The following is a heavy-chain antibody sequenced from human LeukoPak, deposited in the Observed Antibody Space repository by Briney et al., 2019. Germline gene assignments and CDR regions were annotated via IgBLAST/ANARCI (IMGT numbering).Heavy chain of an antibody. D-gene: IGHD1-14*01. V-gene: IGHV4-38-2*02. CDR2: IHHSGST. Sequence: SETLCLTCSVSGYSISSGYYWGWIRQPPGKGLEWIGTIHHSGSTYYNPSLKSRVTISVDTSKNQFSLKLSSVTAADTAVYYCARRPDTYQDYWGQGTLVTVSS. J-gene: IGHJ4*02. CDR3: ARRPDTYQDY. CDR1: GYSISSGYY.